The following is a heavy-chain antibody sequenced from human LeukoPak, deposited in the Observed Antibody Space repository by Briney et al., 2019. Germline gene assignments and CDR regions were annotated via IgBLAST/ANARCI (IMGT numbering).Heavy chain of an antibody. CDR3: AKEMRWGYFDY. CDR2: IYSGGST. V-gene: IGHV3-53*01. D-gene: IGHD5-24*01. J-gene: IGHJ4*02. Sequence: GGSLRLSCAASGFTVSSNYMSWVRQAPGKGLEWVSVIYSGGSTYYADSVKGRFTISRDNSKNTLYLQMNSLRAEDTAVYYCAKEMRWGYFDYWGQGTLVTVSS. CDR1: GFTVSSNY.